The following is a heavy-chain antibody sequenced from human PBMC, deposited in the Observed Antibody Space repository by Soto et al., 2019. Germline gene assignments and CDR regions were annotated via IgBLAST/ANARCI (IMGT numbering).Heavy chain of an antibody. V-gene: IGHV4-61*01. CDR2: VYYSGST. CDR1: GGSVSSGSYY. J-gene: IGHJ4*02. Sequence: PSETLSLTCTVSGGSVSSGSYYWSWIRQPPGRGLEWIGHVYYSGSTHYNPSLKSRVTMSVDASRNLFSLKLSSVTAADTAVYFCTRSHYFDYWGQGALVTVSS. CDR3: TRSHYFDY.